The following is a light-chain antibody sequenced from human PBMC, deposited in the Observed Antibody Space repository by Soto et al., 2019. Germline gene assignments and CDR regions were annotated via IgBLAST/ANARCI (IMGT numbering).Light chain of an antibody. CDR2: GSS. V-gene: IGLV1-40*01. J-gene: IGLJ1*01. CDR3: QSYDSSLSGRGV. CDR1: SSNIGAGYD. Sequence: QSVLTQPPSVSGAPGQRVTISCTGSSSNIGAGYDVHWYQQLPGTAPKLLIYGSSNRPSGVPDRFSGSKSGTSASLAITGLQAEDEADYYCQSYDSSLSGRGVFGTGTKLTV.